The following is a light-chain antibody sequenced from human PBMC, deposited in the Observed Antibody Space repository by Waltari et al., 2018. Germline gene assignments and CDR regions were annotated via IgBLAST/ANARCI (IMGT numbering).Light chain of an antibody. CDR3: QQYAFSPLT. Sequence: EIVLTQFPGTLSLSPGARASLSCRASQSVPRNYLAWYQQKPGQAPRLLIYDASRTATGTPARFAGSGSGTDFTLTISRLEPEDFAVYYCQQYAFSPLTFGGGTKVEIK. CDR2: DAS. CDR1: QSVPRNY. V-gene: IGKV3-20*01. J-gene: IGKJ4*01.